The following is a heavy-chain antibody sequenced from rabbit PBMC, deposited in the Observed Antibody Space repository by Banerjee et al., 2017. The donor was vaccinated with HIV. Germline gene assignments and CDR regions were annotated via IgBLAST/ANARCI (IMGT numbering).Heavy chain of an antibody. D-gene: IGHD8-1*01. CDR1: GFPFSDKAV. V-gene: IGHV1S45*01. Sequence: QEQLEESGGGLVKPEGSLTLTCKASGFPFSDKAVMCWVRQAPGKGLEWIACIAGSSSGFTYSATWAKGRFTISKTSSTTVTLQMTSLTVADTATYFCARDTGSSFSSYGMDLWGPGTLVTVS. CDR2: IAGSSSGFT. J-gene: IGHJ6*01. CDR3: ARDTGSSFSSYGMDL.